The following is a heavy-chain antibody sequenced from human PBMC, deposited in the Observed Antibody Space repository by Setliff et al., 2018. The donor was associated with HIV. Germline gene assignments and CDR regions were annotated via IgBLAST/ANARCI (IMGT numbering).Heavy chain of an antibody. J-gene: IGHJ4*02. CDR3: ARNAYDRSGYRYDY. D-gene: IGHD3-22*01. Sequence: ASVKVSCKPSGYTLTSYGINWVRQAPGQGLEWMRWISGYNGKTNYTQKFQGRVTMTTDTSTSTAYMELRCLRSDDTAVYYCARNAYDRSGYRYDYWGKGTMVTVSS. CDR2: ISGYNGKT. V-gene: IGHV1-18*01. CDR1: GYTLTSYG.